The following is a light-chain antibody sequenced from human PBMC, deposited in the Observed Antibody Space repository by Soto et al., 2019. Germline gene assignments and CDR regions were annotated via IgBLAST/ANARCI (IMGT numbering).Light chain of an antibody. Sequence: QSALTQPASVSGTPGQSITISCTGSNSDVGIYDFVSWYQHHPGRAPKLIVSEVSHRPSGVSNRFSGSKSGNTASLTISGLQSEDEADYYCQSYDSDNRGVFGGGTKLTVL. CDR2: EVS. CDR1: NSDVGIYDF. J-gene: IGLJ2*01. CDR3: QSYDSDNRGV. V-gene: IGLV2-14*01.